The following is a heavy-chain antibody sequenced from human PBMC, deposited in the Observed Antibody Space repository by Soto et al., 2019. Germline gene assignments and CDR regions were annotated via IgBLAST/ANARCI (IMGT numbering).Heavy chain of an antibody. Sequence: QVQLVESGGGVVQPGRSLRLSCAASGFTFSSYGMHWVRQAPGKGLEWVAVISYDGSNKYYADSVKGRFTISRDNSKNTLYLQMNSLRAEDTAVYYCAKDGGGIAVAGTVEDYFDYWGQRTLVTVSS. CDR2: ISYDGSNK. J-gene: IGHJ4*02. V-gene: IGHV3-30*18. D-gene: IGHD6-19*01. CDR3: AKDGGGIAVAGTVEDYFDY. CDR1: GFTFSSYG.